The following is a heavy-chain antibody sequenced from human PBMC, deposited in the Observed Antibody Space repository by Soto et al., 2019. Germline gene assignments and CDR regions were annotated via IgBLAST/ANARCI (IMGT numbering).Heavy chain of an antibody. V-gene: IGHV3-7*01. CDR3: ARGGTVVTHHDS. Sequence: GVSLRLSCAASGFTFSSFWMDWFRQAPGKGLEWVANINPDGSEKHYVDSVKGRFTISRDNAKNSLYLQMNSLRAEDTAVYYWARGGTVVTHHDSWGQGTMVTVAS. CDR2: INPDGSEK. CDR1: GFTFSSFW. J-gene: IGHJ3*02. D-gene: IGHD2-21*02.